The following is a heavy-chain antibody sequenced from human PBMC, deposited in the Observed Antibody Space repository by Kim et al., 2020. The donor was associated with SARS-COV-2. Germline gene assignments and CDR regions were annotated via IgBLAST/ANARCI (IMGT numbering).Heavy chain of an antibody. CDR2: DGITT. CDR3: ARSDWFDP. Sequence: DGITTYYADSGKGRFTISRDNAKNTLYLQMNNLRGDDTAVYYCARSDWFDPWGQGTLVTVSS. J-gene: IGHJ5*02. V-gene: IGHV3-74*01. D-gene: IGHD2-15*01.